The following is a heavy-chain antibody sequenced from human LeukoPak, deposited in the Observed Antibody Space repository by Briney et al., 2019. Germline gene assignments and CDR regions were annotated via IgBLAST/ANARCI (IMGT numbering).Heavy chain of an antibody. J-gene: IGHJ3*02. CDR3: ARHLRNHDAFDI. CDR1: GGSISSYY. Sequence: SETLSLTCTVSGGSISSYYWSWIRQPPGKGLVWIGYIYYSGSTNYNPSLKSRVTISVDTSKNQFSLKLSSVTAADTAVYYCARHLRNHDAFDIWGQGTMVTVSS. D-gene: IGHD1-14*01. V-gene: IGHV4-59*08. CDR2: IYYSGST.